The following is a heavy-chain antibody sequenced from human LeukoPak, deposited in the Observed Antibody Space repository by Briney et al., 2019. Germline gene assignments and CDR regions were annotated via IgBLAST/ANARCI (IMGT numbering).Heavy chain of an antibody. V-gene: IGHV3-7*03. J-gene: IGHJ3*01. CDR1: GFTFSSYW. CDR3: ARGGSYYYDILTGYFFRD. Sequence: PGGSLRLSCAASGFTFSSYWMSWVRQAPGKGLEWVANIKQDGSEKYYVDSVKGQFTISRDNAKNSLYLQMNSLRAEDTAVYYCARGGSYYYDILTGYFFRDWGQGTMVTVSS. CDR2: IKQDGSEK. D-gene: IGHD3-9*01.